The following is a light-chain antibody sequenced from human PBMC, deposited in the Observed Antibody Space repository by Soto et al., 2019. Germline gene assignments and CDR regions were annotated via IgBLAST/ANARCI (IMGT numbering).Light chain of an antibody. CDR3: SLYTSSSTLV. J-gene: IGLJ2*01. CDR2: DVS. Sequence: QSALTQPASVSGSPGQSITISCTGTSSDVGGYNYVSWYQQHPGKAPKLMIYDVSNRPSGVSNRFSGSKSSNTASLTISGLQSEDEADYYCSLYTSSSTLVFGGGTKLTVL. V-gene: IGLV2-14*01. CDR1: SSDVGGYNY.